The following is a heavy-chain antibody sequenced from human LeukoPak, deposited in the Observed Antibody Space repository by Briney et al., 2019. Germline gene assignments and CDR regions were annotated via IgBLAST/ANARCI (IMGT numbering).Heavy chain of an antibody. D-gene: IGHD5-12*01. CDR2: IYHSGNT. V-gene: IGHV4-38-2*02. CDR3: ARDPRAAPDYDAFDI. CDR1: GYSIRSGYY. Sequence: SETLSLTCAVSGYSIRSGYYWGWIRQPPGKGLEWIGSIYHSGNTYYNPSLKSRVTISVDTSRNQFSLKLISVTAADTAVYYCARDPRAAPDYDAFDIWGQGTMVTVSS. J-gene: IGHJ3*02.